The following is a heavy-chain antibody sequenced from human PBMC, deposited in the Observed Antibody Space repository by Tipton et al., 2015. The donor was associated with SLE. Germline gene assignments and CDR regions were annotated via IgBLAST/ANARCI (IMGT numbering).Heavy chain of an antibody. V-gene: IGHV3-21*03. Sequence: SLRLSCAGSGFTFSNYGMHWVRQAPGKGLEWVSSISSSSSYIYYADSVKGRFTISRDNAKNSLYLQMNSLRAEDTAVYYCARDKGWNYDYFDYWGQGTLVTVSS. J-gene: IGHJ4*02. CDR3: ARDKGWNYDYFDY. CDR1: GFTFSNYG. D-gene: IGHD1-7*01. CDR2: ISSSSSYI.